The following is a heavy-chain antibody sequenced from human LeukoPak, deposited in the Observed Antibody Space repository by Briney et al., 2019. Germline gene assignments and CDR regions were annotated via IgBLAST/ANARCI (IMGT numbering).Heavy chain of an antibody. J-gene: IGHJ3*02. CDR3: ARDGAYSSGWYSDAFDI. D-gene: IGHD6-19*01. CDR1: GFTFSSYW. CDR2: INSDGSST. V-gene: IGHV3-74*01. Sequence: GGSLRLSCAASGFTFSSYWMHWVRQATGKGLVCVSRINSDGSSTSYADSVKGRFTISRDNAKNTLYLRMNSLRAEDTAVYYCARDGAYSSGWYSDAFDIWGQGTMVTVSS.